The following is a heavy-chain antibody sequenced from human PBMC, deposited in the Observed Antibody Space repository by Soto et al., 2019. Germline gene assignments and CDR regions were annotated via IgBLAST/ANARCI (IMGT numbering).Heavy chain of an antibody. CDR2: ISSGGSVI. V-gene: IGHV3-11*01. CDR3: AREPRDDYMISGGFDY. J-gene: IGHJ4*02. CDR1: GFTFSDYY. D-gene: IGHD4-4*01. Sequence: PEGSLRLSCVAAGFTFSDYYMSWFRQAPGKGLEWVSYISSGGSVIYSADSMKGRFTISRDNAKNSLYLQVNSLRAEDTAVYYCAREPRDDYMISGGFDYWGQGTLVTVSS.